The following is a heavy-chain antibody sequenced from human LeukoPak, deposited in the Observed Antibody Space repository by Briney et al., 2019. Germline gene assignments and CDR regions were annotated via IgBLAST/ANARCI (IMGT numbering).Heavy chain of an antibody. J-gene: IGHJ4*02. V-gene: IGHV1-69*05. CDR2: IIPIFGTA. CDR3: ARDEPYYYYFDY. D-gene: IGHD3-10*01. Sequence: SVKVSCKASGGTFSSYAISWVRQTPGQGLEWMGRIIPIFGTANYAQKFQGRVTITTDESTSTAYMELSSRRSEDTAVYYCARDEPYYYYFDYWGQGTLVTVSS. CDR1: GGTFSSYA.